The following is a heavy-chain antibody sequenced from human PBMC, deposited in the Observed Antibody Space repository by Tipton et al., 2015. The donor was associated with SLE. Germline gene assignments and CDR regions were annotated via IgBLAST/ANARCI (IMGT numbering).Heavy chain of an antibody. D-gene: IGHD3-10*01. CDR1: GFTFSSYA. CDR2: ISGSGGST. V-gene: IGHV3-23*01. CDR3: AKEGYYGSGTRDAFDI. Sequence: SLRLSCAASGFTFSSYAMSWVRQAPGKGLEWVSAISGSGGSTYYADSVKGRFTISRDNSKNTLYLQMNSLRAEDTAAYYCAKEGYYGSGTRDAFDIWGQGTMVTVSS. J-gene: IGHJ3*02.